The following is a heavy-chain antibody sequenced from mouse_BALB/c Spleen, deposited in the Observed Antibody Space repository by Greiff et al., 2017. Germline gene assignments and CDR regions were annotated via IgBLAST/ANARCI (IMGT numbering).Heavy chain of an antibody. CDR1: GFTFTDYY. D-gene: IGHD2-1*01. V-gene: IGHV7-3*02. CDR3: ARYGNHYAMDY. CDR2: IRNKANGYTT. J-gene: IGHJ4*01. Sequence: EVKLMESGGGLVQPGGSLRLSCATSGFTFTDYYMSWVRQPPGKALEWLGFIRNKANGYTTEYSASVKGRFTISKDNSQSILYLQMNTLRAEDRATYYCARYGNHYAMDYWGQGTSVTVSS.